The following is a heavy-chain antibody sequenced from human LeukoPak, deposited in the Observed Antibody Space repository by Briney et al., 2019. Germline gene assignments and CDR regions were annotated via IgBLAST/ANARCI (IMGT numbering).Heavy chain of an antibody. CDR1: GGTFASYT. CDR2: IIPFFSTP. J-gene: IGHJ4*02. CDR3: ARDQRWLQTTADY. D-gene: IGHD5-24*01. Sequence: GASVKVSFKASGGTFASYTFAWVRQAPGQGLEWMGVIIPFFSTPNYAPQLQGRVTITTDESTTTAYMELSSLRSEDTAVYYCARDQRWLQTTADYWGQGTLVTVSS. V-gene: IGHV1-69*05.